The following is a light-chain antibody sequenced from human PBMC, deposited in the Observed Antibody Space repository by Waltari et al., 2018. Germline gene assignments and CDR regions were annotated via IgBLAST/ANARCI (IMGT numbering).Light chain of an antibody. J-gene: IGLJ3*02. CDR1: RRDVGAYHL. Sequence: QSAPTQPASLSGSPGMSITISCNEIRRDVGAYHLVSWSQQHPGQAPKLIIFEVTKRPSGVSDRFSGSKSGNTATLTISGLQAEDEADYFCCSYAGTSSMVFGGGTKLTVL. CDR2: EVT. V-gene: IGLV2-23*02. CDR3: CSYAGTSSMV.